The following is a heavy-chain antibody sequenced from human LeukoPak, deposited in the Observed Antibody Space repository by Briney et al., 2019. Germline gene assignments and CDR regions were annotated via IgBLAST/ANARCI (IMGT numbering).Heavy chain of an antibody. CDR2: IDYRGST. CDR1: GGSISNYY. Sequence: SETLSLTCTVSGGSISNYYWSWIRQPPGKGLEWIAYIDYRGSTTYNPSLKSRVIISVDTSRNQFSLKLSSVTAADTAVYYCARSRSGYSYDHAAFDIWGQGTMVTVSS. J-gene: IGHJ3*02. CDR3: ARSRSGYSYDHAAFDI. V-gene: IGHV4-59*01. D-gene: IGHD5-18*01.